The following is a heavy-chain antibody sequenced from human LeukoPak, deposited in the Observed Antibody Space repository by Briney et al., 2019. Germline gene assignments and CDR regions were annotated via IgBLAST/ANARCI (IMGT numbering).Heavy chain of an antibody. J-gene: IGHJ6*02. CDR3: ARDVRNCSGGSCYGPLYYYYGMDV. CDR1: GFTFSNYW. CDR2: IMKDGSSN. Sequence: PGGSLRLSCVASGFTFSNYWMSWARQAPGKGLEWVANIMKDGSSNHYADSVRGRFTISRDNAKNSLYLQMNSLRDEDTAVYYCARDVRNCSGGSCYGPLYYYYGMDVWGQGTTVTVSS. V-gene: IGHV3-7*01. D-gene: IGHD2-15*01.